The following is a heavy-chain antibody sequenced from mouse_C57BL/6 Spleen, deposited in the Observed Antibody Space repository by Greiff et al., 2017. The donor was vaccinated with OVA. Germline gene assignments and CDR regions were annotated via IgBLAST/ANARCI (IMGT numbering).Heavy chain of an antibody. V-gene: IGHV5-17*01. CDR3: ARDGNYPYYAMDY. CDR2: ISSGSSTI. Sequence: DVQLQESGGGLVKPGGSLKLSCAASGFTFSDYGMHWVRQAPEKGLEWVAYISSGSSTIYYADTVKGRFTISRDNAKNTLFLQMTSLRSEDTAMYYCARDGNYPYYAMDYWGQGTSVTVSS. D-gene: IGHD2-1*01. J-gene: IGHJ4*01. CDR1: GFTFSDYG.